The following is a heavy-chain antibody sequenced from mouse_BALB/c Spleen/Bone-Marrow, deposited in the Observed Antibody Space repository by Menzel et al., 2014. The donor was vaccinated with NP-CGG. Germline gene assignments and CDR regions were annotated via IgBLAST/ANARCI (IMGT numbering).Heavy chain of an antibody. J-gene: IGHJ4*01. D-gene: IGHD2-4*01. Sequence: DVQLVESGPGLVKPSQSLSLTCSVTGYSITSGYYWNWIRQFPGNKLEWMGYISYDGSNNYNPSLKNRISITRGTSKNQFFLKLNSVTTEDTATYYCARGGPYDYDYAMDYWGQGTSVTVSS. CDR1: GYSITSGYY. CDR3: ARGGPYDYDYAMDY. V-gene: IGHV3-6*02. CDR2: ISYDGSN.